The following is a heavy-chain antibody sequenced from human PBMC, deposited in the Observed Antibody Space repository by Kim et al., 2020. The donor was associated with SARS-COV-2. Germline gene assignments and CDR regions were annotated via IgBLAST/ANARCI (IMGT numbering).Heavy chain of an antibody. CDR3: ARLGSGFGPGPADY. Sequence: ASMKVSCKTSGYTFTDYYLHWVRQAPEQGLEWMAWINPNSGGTNYAQKFQGRVTMARDTSTSSAYMELSRLTSDDTALYYCARLGSGFGPGPADYWGQGTLVTVSS. CDR2: INPNSGGT. V-gene: IGHV1-2*02. D-gene: IGHD3-3*01. CDR1: GYTFTDYY. J-gene: IGHJ4*02.